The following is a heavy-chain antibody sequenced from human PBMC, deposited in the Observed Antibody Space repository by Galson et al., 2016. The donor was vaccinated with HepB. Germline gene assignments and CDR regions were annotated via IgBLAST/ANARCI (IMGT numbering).Heavy chain of an antibody. J-gene: IGHJ6*03. D-gene: IGHD2-2*02. V-gene: IGHV4-61*02. CDR2: IYSNGSI. CDR3: ARDSSIYTYSYYYMDV. CDR1: SGSISSGLYY. Sequence: TLSLTFTVSSGSISSGLYYWSWIRQPAGKGLEWIGRIYSNGSINYNPSLKSRVTISVDTSKSQFSLKLSSVTAADTAVYYCARDSSIYTYSYYYMDVWGRGTLVTVSS.